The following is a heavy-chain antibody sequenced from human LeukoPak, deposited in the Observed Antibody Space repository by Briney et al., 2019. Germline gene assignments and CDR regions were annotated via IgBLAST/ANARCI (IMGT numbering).Heavy chain of an antibody. V-gene: IGHV4-4*07. CDR1: GGSISSYY. Sequence: SETLSLTCTVSGGSISSYYWSWIRQPAGKGLEWIGRIYTSGSTNYNPSLKSRVTMSVDTSKNQFSLKLSSVTAADTAVYYCARDMSNLMVRGWNWFDPWGQGTLVTVSS. CDR3: ARDMSNLMVRGWNWFDP. D-gene: IGHD3-10*01. CDR2: IYTSGST. J-gene: IGHJ5*02.